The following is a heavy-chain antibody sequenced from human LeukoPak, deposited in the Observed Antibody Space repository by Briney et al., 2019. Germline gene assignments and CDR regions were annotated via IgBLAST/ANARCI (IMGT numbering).Heavy chain of an antibody. D-gene: IGHD6-19*01. CDR3: ARDRSGWYGQEY. CDR2: IYSTGST. Sequence: SETLSLTCTVSGGSISSFYWSWIRQPAGKGLEWIGRIYSTGSTNYNPSLRSRVTISVDSSNNQLSLKLNSVTAADTAVYYCARDRSGWYGQEYWGRGNLVTVSS. CDR1: GGSISSFY. V-gene: IGHV4-4*07. J-gene: IGHJ4*02.